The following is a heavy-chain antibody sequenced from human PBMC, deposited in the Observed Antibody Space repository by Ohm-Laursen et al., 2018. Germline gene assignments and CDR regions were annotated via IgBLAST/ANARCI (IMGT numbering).Heavy chain of an antibody. D-gene: IGHD6-6*01. CDR1: GFTFSDYY. Sequence: GSLRLSCAAPGFTFSDYYMSWIRQAPGKGLEWVSYISSSGSTIYYADSVKGRFTISRDNAKNSLYLQMNGLRAEDTAVYYCVRDRRGGSIDLRAGGQGTLVTVSS. J-gene: IGHJ4*02. CDR3: VRDRRGGSIDLRA. CDR2: ISSSGSTI. V-gene: IGHV3-11*04.